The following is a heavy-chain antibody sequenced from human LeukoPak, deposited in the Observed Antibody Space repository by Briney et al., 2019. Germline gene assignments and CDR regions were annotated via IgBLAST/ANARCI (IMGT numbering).Heavy chain of an antibody. J-gene: IGHJ4*02. CDR1: GGTFSSYA. CDR2: IIPILGIA. CDR3: AREGIAVAGTLGVSFDY. V-gene: IGHV1-69*04. Sequence: SVKVSCKASGGTFSSYAISWVRLAPGQGLEWMGRIIPILGIANYAQKFQGRVTITADKSTSTAYMELSSLRSEDTAVYYCAREGIAVAGTLGVSFDYWGQGTLVTVSS. D-gene: IGHD6-19*01.